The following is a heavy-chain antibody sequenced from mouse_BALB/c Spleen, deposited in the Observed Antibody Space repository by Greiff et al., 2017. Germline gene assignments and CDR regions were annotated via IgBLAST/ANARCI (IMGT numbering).Heavy chain of an antibody. D-gene: IGHD2-3*01. CDR1: GYVFSSSW. CDR2: IYPGDGDT. J-gene: IGHJ4*01. Sequence: QVQLQQSGPELVKPGASVKISCKASGYVFSSSWMNWVKQRPGQGLEWIGRIYPGDGDTNYNGKFKGKATLTADKSSSTAYMQLSSLTSVDSAVYFCARYDGYYLYYYAMDYWGQGTSVTVSS. CDR3: ARYDGYYLYYYAMDY. V-gene: IGHV1-82*01.